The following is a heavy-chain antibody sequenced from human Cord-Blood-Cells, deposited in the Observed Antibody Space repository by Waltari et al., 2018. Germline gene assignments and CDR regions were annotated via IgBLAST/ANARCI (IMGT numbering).Heavy chain of an antibody. D-gene: IGHD3-10*01. CDR2: INPNSGGT. CDR1: GYTFTGYY. CDR3: ARDKLLWFGELLYAFDI. V-gene: IGHV1-2*02. J-gene: IGHJ3*02. Sequence: QVQLVQSGAEVKKPGASVKVSCKASGYTFTGYYMHWVRQAPGQGLEWMGWINPNSGGTNYAQKFQGRVTMTRDTSISTAYMELSRLRSDDTAVYYCARDKLLWFGELLYAFDIWGQGTMVTVSS.